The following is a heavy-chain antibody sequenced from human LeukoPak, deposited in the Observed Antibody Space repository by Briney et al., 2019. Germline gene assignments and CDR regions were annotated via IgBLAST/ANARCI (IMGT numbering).Heavy chain of an antibody. J-gene: IGHJ2*01. CDR1: GYIFTNYG. D-gene: IGHD4-17*01. V-gene: IGHV1-18*01. Sequence: ASVKVSCKASGYIFTNYGINWVRQAPGQGLEYMGWISGYNGNTKYAQQLQGRVTMTTDTSTSTVYMELRSLRSDDTAVYYCARDRGDYVSSPYWYFDLWGRSTLVTVSS. CDR3: ARDRGDYVSSPYWYFDL. CDR2: ISGYNGNT.